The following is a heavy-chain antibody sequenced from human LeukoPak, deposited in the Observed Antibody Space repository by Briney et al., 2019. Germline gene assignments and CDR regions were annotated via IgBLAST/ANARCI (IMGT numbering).Heavy chain of an antibody. Sequence: GASVNVSCKASGGTFSSYAISWVRQAPGQGLEWMGGIIPIFGTANYAQKFQGRVTITADESTSTAYMELSSLRSEDTAVYYCASVLRFLEWLLPDYWGQGTLVTVSS. CDR1: GGTFSSYA. CDR3: ASVLRFLEWLLPDY. D-gene: IGHD3-3*01. CDR2: IIPIFGTA. V-gene: IGHV1-69*13. J-gene: IGHJ4*02.